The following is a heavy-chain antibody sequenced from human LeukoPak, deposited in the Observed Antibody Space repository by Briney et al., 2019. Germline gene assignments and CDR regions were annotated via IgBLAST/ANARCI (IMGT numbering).Heavy chain of an antibody. V-gene: IGHV3-21*06. CDR1: GFTFSSYS. CDR3: ARGPYSSNWYVDY. Sequence: GGSLRLSCAASGFTFSSYSMNWVRQAPGKGLEWVSSISSTSSYIYYADSMKGRFTISRDSAKNSLYLQMNSLRAEDTAVYYCARGPYSSNWYVDYWGQGTLVTVAS. J-gene: IGHJ4*02. CDR2: ISSTSSYI. D-gene: IGHD6-13*01.